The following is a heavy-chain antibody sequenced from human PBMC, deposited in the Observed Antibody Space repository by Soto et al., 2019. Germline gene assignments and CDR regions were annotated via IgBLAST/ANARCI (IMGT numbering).Heavy chain of an antibody. CDR3: ARMGATDRFVDY. V-gene: IGHV4-34*01. CDR1: GGSFSGYY. D-gene: IGHD1-26*01. CDR2: IYHSGST. Sequence: PSETLSLTCAVYGGSFSGYYWSWVRQPPGKGLEWIGEIYHSGSTNYNPSLKSRVTISVDKSKNQFSLKLSSVTAADTAVYYCARMGATDRFVDYWGQGTLVTVSS. J-gene: IGHJ4*02.